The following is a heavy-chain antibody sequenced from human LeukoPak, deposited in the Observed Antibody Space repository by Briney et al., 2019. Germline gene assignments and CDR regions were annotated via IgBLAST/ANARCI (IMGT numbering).Heavy chain of an antibody. J-gene: IGHJ3*02. Sequence: GGSLRLSCAASGFTFDDYAMHWVRQAPEKGLEWVSGISWNSGSIGYADSVKGRFTISRDNAKNSLYLQMNSLRAEDTALYYCAKDYNSTPREAFDIWGQGTMVTVSS. CDR1: GFTFDDYA. V-gene: IGHV3-9*01. D-gene: IGHD1-1*01. CDR2: ISWNSGSI. CDR3: AKDYNSTPREAFDI.